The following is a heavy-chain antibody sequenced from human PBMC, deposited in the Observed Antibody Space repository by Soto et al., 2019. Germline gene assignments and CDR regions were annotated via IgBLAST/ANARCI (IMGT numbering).Heavy chain of an antibody. Sequence: QVQLVQSGAEVKRPGASVKVSCKAAGYTFTTSAIHWLRQAPGQRLEWMGWINAGDGHTRYSQKVQGRVTITRDTSASTAYMELRSLRSEDTAVYYCARRGTVVFPQDNFDPWGQGTLVTVSS. CDR3: ARRGTVVFPQDNFDP. V-gene: IGHV1-3*01. J-gene: IGHJ5*02. CDR2: INAGDGHT. CDR1: GYTFTTSA. D-gene: IGHD3-16*01.